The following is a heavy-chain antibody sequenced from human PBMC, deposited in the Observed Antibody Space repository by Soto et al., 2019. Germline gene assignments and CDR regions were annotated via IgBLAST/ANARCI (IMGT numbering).Heavy chain of an antibody. CDR3: ARHARHLEWLQPFDY. D-gene: IGHD3-3*01. V-gene: IGHV1-69*01. Sequence: QVQLVQSGAEVKEPGSSVKVSCTASGGTVSNYPISWVRQAPGQGLEWMGGIIPMFETPNYALKFQGRVTITADESPSTAYMELSSLRYDDTAVYYCARHARHLEWLQPFDYWGQGALVTVSS. CDR1: GGTVSNYP. J-gene: IGHJ4*02. CDR2: IIPMFETP.